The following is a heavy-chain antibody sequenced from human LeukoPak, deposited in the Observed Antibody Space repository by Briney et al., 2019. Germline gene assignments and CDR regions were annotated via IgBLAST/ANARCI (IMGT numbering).Heavy chain of an antibody. CDR1: GFTFSSYA. J-gene: IGHJ4*02. Sequence: PSGGSLRLSCAASGFTFSSYAMSWVRQAPGKGLEWVSAISGSGGSTYYADSVKGRFTISRDNSKNTLYLQMNSLRAEDTAVYYCAKLQVTYTAKNSPFDYWGQGTLVTVSS. CDR3: AKLQVTYTAKNSPFDY. D-gene: IGHD5-18*01. CDR2: ISGSGGST. V-gene: IGHV3-23*01.